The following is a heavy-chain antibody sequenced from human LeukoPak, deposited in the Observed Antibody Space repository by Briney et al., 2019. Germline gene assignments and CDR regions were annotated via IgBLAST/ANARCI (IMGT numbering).Heavy chain of an antibody. CDR1: GFTFSSYW. CDR2: INSDGSST. V-gene: IGHV3-74*01. Sequence: GGSPRLSCAASGFTFSSYWMHWVRQAPGKGLVWVSRINSDGSSTSYADSVKGRFTISRDNAKNTLYLQMNSLRAEDTAVYYCQQSGYSGYDFYYFDYWGQGTLVTVSS. D-gene: IGHD5-12*01. CDR3: QQSGYSGYDFYYFDY. J-gene: IGHJ4*02.